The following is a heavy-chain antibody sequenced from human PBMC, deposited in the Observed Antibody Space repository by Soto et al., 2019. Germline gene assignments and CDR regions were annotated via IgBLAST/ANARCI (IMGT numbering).Heavy chain of an antibody. V-gene: IGHV3-74*01. CDR3: VRTSLVVAAATREDY. CDR2: INSDGSST. Sequence: GGSLRLSCAASGFTFSSYWMHWVRQAPGKGLVWVSRINSDGSSTSYAGSVKGRFTISRDNAMNTLYLQMNSLRAEDTAVYYCVRTSLVVAAATREDYWGQGTLVTVSS. D-gene: IGHD2-15*01. J-gene: IGHJ4*02. CDR1: GFTFSSYW.